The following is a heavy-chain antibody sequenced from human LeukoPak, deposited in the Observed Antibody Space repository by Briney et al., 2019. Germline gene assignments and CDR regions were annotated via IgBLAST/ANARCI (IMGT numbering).Heavy chain of an antibody. V-gene: IGHV4-59*01. Sequence: PSETLSLTCTVSGGSISSYYCSWIRQPPGKGLEWIGYIYYSGSTNYNPSLKSRVTISVDTSKNQFSLKLSSVTAADTAVYYCARSVAPYNWFDPWGQGTLVTVSS. CDR3: ARSVAPYNWFDP. CDR1: GGSISSYY. CDR2: IYYSGST. J-gene: IGHJ5*02.